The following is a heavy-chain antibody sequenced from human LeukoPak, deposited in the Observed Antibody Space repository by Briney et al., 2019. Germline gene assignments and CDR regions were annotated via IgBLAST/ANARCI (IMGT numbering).Heavy chain of an antibody. Sequence: SETLSLTCAVYGGSFSGFYWTWVRQSPGKGLEWIGEINYSGSTNYNPSLKSRVTISEDTSKNQFSLKLTSVTAADTAVYYCARGRKNRLVVAVDGLLEYWGQGILVTVSS. CDR1: GGSFSGFY. V-gene: IGHV4-34*01. CDR2: INYSGST. CDR3: ARGRKNRLVVAVDGLLEY. J-gene: IGHJ4*02. D-gene: IGHD2-15*01.